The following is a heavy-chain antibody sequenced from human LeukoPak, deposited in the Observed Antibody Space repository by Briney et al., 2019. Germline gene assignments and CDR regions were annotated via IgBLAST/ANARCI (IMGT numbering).Heavy chain of an antibody. J-gene: IGHJ4*02. CDR1: GFSFITVT. CDR3: AKERGYSSYRALDY. D-gene: IGHD6-13*01. Sequence: GGSLRLSCAASGFSFITVTMNWVRQAPGKGLEWVSSISSSSYYIYYADSVKGRFTISRDNAKNSLYLQMNSLSAEDTAVYYCAKERGYSSYRALDYWGQGTLVTVSS. V-gene: IGHV3-21*01. CDR2: ISSSSYYI.